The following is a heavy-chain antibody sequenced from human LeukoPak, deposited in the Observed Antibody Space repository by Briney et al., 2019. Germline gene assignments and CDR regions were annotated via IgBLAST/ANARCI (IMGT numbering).Heavy chain of an antibody. J-gene: IGHJ4*02. CDR3: ARTTGNYGYYFDY. Sequence: KASETLSLTCTVFSGSINFYYWSWIRQTPGKGLEWIGYIYYRGSTNYNPSLKSRVTISVDTPKNQFSLNLSSVTAADTAIYYCARTTGNYGYYFDYWGQGAQVTVSS. CDR2: IYYRGST. D-gene: IGHD1-7*01. V-gene: IGHV4-59*01. CDR1: SGSINFYY.